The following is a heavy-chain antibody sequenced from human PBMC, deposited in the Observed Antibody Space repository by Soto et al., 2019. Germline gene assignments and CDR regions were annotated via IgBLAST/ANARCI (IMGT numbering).Heavy chain of an antibody. CDR2: TSGSGATT. V-gene: IGHV3-23*01. CDR3: AKMVGSWTGDSYLYYRLDV. CDR1: GFVFSSHA. D-gene: IGHD2-21*02. J-gene: IGHJ6*02. Sequence: GGSLRLSCAASGFVFSSHAMSWVRQAPGKGLEWVSATSGSGATTYYADSVKGRFTISRDNSENTLFLEMKSLRADDTAVYYCAKMVGSWTGDSYLYYRLDVWGQGTKVTVYS.